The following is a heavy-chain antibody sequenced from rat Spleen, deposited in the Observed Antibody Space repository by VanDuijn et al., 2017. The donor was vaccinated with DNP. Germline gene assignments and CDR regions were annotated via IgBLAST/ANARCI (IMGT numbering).Heavy chain of an antibody. CDR3: ARPLGYGGFAY. D-gene: IGHD1-11*01. CDR2: ISYSGDT. CDR1: GYSITSDY. J-gene: IGHJ3*01. V-gene: IGHV3-1*01. Sequence: EVQLQESGPGLVKPSQSLSLTCSVTGYSITSDYWGWIRKFPGNKMAWIGHISYSGDTTYNPSLESRISITRDTSKNRFFLQLNSVTTEDMATYYCARPLGYGGFAYWGQGTLVTVSS.